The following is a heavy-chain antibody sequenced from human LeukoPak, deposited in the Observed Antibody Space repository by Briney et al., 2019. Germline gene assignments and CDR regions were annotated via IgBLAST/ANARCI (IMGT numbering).Heavy chain of an antibody. V-gene: IGHV3-30*04. J-gene: IGHJ5*02. CDR2: ISYDGSNK. Sequence: GGSLRLSCAASGFTFSSYAMHWVRQAPGKGLEWVAVISYDGSNKYYADSVKGRFTISRDNSKNTLYLQMNSLRAEDTAVYYCARHRVKTRWELILPENNWFDPWGQGTLVTVSS. D-gene: IGHD1-26*01. CDR1: GFTFSSYA. CDR3: ARHRVKTRWELILPENNWFDP.